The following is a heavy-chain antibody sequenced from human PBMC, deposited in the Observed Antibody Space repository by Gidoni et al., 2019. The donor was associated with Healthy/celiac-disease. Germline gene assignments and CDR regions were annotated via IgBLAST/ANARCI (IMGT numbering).Heavy chain of an antibody. CDR1: GYTFTGYY. CDR2: INPNSGGT. CDR3: ARAYYDILTGPYSDFDY. V-gene: IGHV1-2*02. Sequence: QVQLVQSGAKVKKPGASVKVSCKASGYTFTGYYMHWVRQAPGQGLEWMGWINPNSGGTNYAQKFQGRVTMTRDTSISTAYMELSRLRSDDTAVYYCARAYYDILTGPYSDFDYWGQGTLVTVSS. D-gene: IGHD3-9*01. J-gene: IGHJ4*02.